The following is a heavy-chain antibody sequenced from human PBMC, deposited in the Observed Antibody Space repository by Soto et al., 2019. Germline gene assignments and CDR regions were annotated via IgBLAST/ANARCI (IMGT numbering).Heavy chain of an antibody. Sequence: PGGSLRLSCAASGFTFSSYWMHWVRQAPGKGLVWVSRINSDGSSTSYADSVKGRFTISRDNAKNTLYLQMNSLRAEDTAVYYCASDLSNYYDSSGYYSGYWGQGTLVTVSS. J-gene: IGHJ4*02. D-gene: IGHD3-22*01. CDR1: GFTFSSYW. CDR2: INSDGSST. V-gene: IGHV3-74*01. CDR3: ASDLSNYYDSSGYYSGY.